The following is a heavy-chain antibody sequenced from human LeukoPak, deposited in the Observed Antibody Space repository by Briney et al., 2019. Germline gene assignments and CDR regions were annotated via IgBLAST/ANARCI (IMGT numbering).Heavy chain of an antibody. CDR2: IIPIFGTA. J-gene: IGHJ6*02. D-gene: IGHD3-16*02. CDR1: GGTFSRYA. CDR3: ASQGSYRYTFYYYYGMDV. Sequence: SVKVSCKASGGTFSRYAISWVRQAPGQGLEWMGGIIPIFGTANYAQKFQGRVTITADESTSTAYMELSSLRSEDTAVYYCASQGSYRYTFYYYYGMDVWGQGTTVTVSS. V-gene: IGHV1-69*13.